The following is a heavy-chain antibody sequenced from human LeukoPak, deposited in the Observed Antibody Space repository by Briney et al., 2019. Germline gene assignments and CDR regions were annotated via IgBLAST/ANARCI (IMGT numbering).Heavy chain of an antibody. CDR3: ARRSRNGLDAFDI. D-gene: IGHD1-14*01. CDR2: IDPYNGDT. Sequence: ASVKVSCKASAYTFTGYYLHWVRQAPGQGLEWMGWIDPYNGDTKYAQKFQGRVTMTRDRSISTAYMELSRLTSDDTAVYYCARRSRNGLDAFDIWGQGTMVTVSS. CDR1: AYTFTGYY. J-gene: IGHJ3*02. V-gene: IGHV1-2*02.